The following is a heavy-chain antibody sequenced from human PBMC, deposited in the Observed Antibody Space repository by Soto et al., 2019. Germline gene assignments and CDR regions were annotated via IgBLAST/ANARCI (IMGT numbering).Heavy chain of an antibody. J-gene: IGHJ4*02. D-gene: IGHD3-22*01. CDR3: AKVLGPNYYDSSGYYPFDY. CDR1: GFTFSSYA. Sequence: GGSLRLSCAASGFTFSSYAMSWVRQAPGKGLEWVSAISGSGGSTYYADSVKGRFTISRDNSKNTLYLQMNSLRVEDTAVYYCAKVLGPNYYDSSGYYPFDYWGQGTLVTVSS. CDR2: ISGSGGST. V-gene: IGHV3-23*01.